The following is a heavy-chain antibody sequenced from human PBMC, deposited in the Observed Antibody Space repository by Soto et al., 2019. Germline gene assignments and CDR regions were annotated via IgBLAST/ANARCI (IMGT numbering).Heavy chain of an antibody. CDR2: ISYDGSNK. V-gene: IGHV3-30-3*01. CDR1: GFTFSSYA. D-gene: IGHD1-1*01. CDR3: ARDRLRYNWNDFPYYYYGIDV. Sequence: QVQLVESGGGVVQPGRSVRLSCAASGFTFSSYAMHWVRQAPGKGLEWVAVISYDGSNKYYADSVKGRFTISRDNSKNTLYLQMNSLRAEDTAVYYCARDRLRYNWNDFPYYYYGIDVWGQGTTVTVSS. J-gene: IGHJ6*02.